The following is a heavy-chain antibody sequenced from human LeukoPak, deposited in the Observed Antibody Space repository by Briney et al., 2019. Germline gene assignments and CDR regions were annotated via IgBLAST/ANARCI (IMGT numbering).Heavy chain of an antibody. CDR3: ATVAVIRGVTYFDY. CDR1: GGSINFYY. J-gene: IGHJ4*02. D-gene: IGHD3-10*01. V-gene: IGHV4-4*07. CDR2: IYSTGST. Sequence: PSETLSLTCTVSGGSINFYYWSWIRQPAGKGLEWIGRIYSTGSTNYSPSLKSRVTMSVDKSKNQFSLKLRSVTAADTAVYYCATVAVIRGVTYFDYWGQGTLVTVSS.